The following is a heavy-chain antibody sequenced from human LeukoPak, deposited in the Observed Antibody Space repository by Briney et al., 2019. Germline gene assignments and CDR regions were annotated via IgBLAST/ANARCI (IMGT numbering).Heavy chain of an antibody. J-gene: IGHJ4*02. CDR3: AKNRRSPEYYFDY. D-gene: IGHD2/OR15-2a*01. Sequence: GSLRLSCAASGFTFSSYAMSWVRQAPGKGLEWVSAISGSGGATYYADPVKGRFTISRDNSKNTLYLQMNSLRAEDTAVYYCAKNRRSPEYYFDYWGQGTLVTVSS. CDR1: GFTFSSYA. CDR2: ISGSGGAT. V-gene: IGHV3-23*01.